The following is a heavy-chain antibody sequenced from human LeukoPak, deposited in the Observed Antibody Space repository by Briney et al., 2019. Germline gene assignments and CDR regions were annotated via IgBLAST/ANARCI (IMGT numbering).Heavy chain of an antibody. D-gene: IGHD2-2*01. CDR2: ISAYNGNT. CDR3: SRGGQYCSSTSCYSCYYMDV. Sequence: ASVKVSCKASGYTFTSYGISWVRQAPGQGLEWMGWISAYNGNTNYAQKLQGRVTMTTDTSTSTGYMALRSLRSDDTAVYYCSRGGQYCSSTSCYSCYYMDVWGKGTTVTVSS. CDR1: GYTFTSYG. J-gene: IGHJ6*03. V-gene: IGHV1-18*01.